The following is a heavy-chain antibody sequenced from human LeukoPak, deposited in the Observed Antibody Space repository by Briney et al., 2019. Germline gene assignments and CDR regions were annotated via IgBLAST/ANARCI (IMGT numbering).Heavy chain of an antibody. CDR3: ARLIYYDSSGSVGYFDY. Sequence: NPGESLKISCKGSGYRFTSYWIGWARQMPGKGLEWMGIIYPGDSDTTYSPSFQGQVTISADKSITTAYLQWSSLKASDTAMYFCARLIYYDSSGSVGYFDYWGQGTLVTVSS. V-gene: IGHV5-51*01. CDR2: IYPGDSDT. J-gene: IGHJ4*02. CDR1: GYRFTSYW. D-gene: IGHD3-22*01.